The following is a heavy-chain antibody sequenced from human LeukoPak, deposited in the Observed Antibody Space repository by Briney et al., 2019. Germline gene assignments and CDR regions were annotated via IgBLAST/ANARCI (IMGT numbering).Heavy chain of an antibody. CDR2: INPDYSTT. Sequence: ASVKVSCKASGYTFTSYYIHWVRQAPGQGLEWMGIINPDYSTTTYAQSFQGRVTVTGDTSTNTVYMELSSLRSEDAAVYYCARAWDSSSWYDYWGQGTLVTVSS. CDR3: ARAWDSSSWYDY. J-gene: IGHJ4*02. V-gene: IGHV1-46*01. D-gene: IGHD6-13*01. CDR1: GYTFTSYY.